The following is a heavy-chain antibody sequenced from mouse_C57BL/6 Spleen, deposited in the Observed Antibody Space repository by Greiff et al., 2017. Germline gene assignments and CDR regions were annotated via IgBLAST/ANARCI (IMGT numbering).Heavy chain of an antibody. CDR3: ARAGIGYYSDYYAMDY. Sequence: QVQLQQSGPELVKPGASVKLSCKASGYTFTSYDINWVKQRPGQGLEWIGWIYPRDGSTKYNEKFKGKATLTADKSSSTAYMELRSLTSEDSAVYFCARAGIGYYSDYYAMDYWGQGTSVTVSS. J-gene: IGHJ4*01. CDR2: IYPRDGST. CDR1: GYTFTSYD. V-gene: IGHV1-85*01. D-gene: IGHD2-12*01.